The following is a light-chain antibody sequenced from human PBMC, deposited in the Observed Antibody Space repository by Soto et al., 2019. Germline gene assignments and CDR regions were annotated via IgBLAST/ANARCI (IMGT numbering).Light chain of an antibody. CDR1: QSVGNNY. V-gene: IGKV3-20*01. J-gene: IGKJ4*01. CDR2: DAR. Sequence: EIVLTQSPGTLSLSPGDRATLSCRASQSVGNNYLAWFQQKPGKAPRLLIYDARNRATGIPDRFSASGSGTDFTLTISRLEPEDFAVYYCQQCATSPLTFGGGTKV. CDR3: QQCATSPLT.